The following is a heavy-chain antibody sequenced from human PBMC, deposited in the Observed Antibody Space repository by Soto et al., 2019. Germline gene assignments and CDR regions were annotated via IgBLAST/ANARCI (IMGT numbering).Heavy chain of an antibody. V-gene: IGHV1-69*01. Sequence: QVQLVQSGAEVKKPGSSVKVSCKASGGTFSSYAISWVRQAPGQGLEWMGGIIPIFGTATYAQKFQGRVTITADESTSTAYMELSSLRSEDTGVYYCARGTGSEDIVATITDYPYYYGMDVWGQGTTVTVSS. J-gene: IGHJ6*02. D-gene: IGHD5-12*01. CDR1: GGTFSSYA. CDR2: IIPIFGTA. CDR3: ARGTGSEDIVATITDYPYYYGMDV.